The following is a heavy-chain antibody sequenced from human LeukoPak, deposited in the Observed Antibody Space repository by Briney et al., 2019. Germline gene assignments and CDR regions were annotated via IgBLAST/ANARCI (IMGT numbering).Heavy chain of an antibody. CDR1: GFTFSSYG. V-gene: IGHV3-30*02. Sequence: GGSLRLSCAASGFTFSSYGMHWVRQAPGKGLEWVAFIRYDGSNKYYADSVKGRFTISRDNSKNTLYLQMNSLGAEDTAVYYCAKVDYYYDSSGYFFDYWGQGTLVTVSS. CDR2: IRYDGSNK. D-gene: IGHD3-22*01. J-gene: IGHJ4*02. CDR3: AKVDYYYDSSGYFFDY.